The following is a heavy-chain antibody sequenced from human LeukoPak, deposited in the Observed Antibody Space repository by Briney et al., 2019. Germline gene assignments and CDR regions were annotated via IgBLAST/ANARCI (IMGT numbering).Heavy chain of an antibody. D-gene: IGHD1-26*01. CDR2: IYRGGST. Sequence: PGGSLRLSCAASGFTVSSNYMSWVRQAPGQGLEWVSVIYRGGSTYYADSVKGRFTISRDNSKNTLYLQIGSLRAEDMAVYYCARDQRSSKSFDYYYYYMDVWGKGTTVTVSS. V-gene: IGHV3-66*02. CDR1: GFTVSSNY. J-gene: IGHJ6*03. CDR3: ARDQRSSKSFDYYYYYMDV.